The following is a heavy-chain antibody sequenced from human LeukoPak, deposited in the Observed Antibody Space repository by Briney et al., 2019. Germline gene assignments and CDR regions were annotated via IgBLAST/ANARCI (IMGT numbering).Heavy chain of an antibody. CDR3: ARNYGSGSYWSEFDY. V-gene: IGHV5-51*01. D-gene: IGHD3-10*01. Sequence: GESLKISCKGSGYSFTSYWIGWVRQMPGKGLEWIGIIYPGDSDTRYSPSFQGQVTISADKSISTAYLQWSSLKASDTAMYYCARNYGSGSYWSEFDYWGQGTLVTVSS. CDR1: GYSFTSYW. CDR2: IYPGDSDT. J-gene: IGHJ4*02.